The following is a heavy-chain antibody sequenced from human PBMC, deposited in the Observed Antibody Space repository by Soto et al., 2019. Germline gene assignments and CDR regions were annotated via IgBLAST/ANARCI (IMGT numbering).Heavy chain of an antibody. D-gene: IGHD6-19*01. CDR1: GYTFTTYD. CDR3: AKDWATPVAARFFDS. J-gene: IGHJ4*02. Sequence: ASVKVSCKASGYTFTTYDISWVRQATGPWLDWIGWMHLCSRNTGYAQKFQGRVTISRDNSQSPLYLQMNSLRPEDTAVYYFAKDWATPVAARFFDSWGQGTPVTVSS. V-gene: IGHV1-8*01. CDR2: MHLCSRNT.